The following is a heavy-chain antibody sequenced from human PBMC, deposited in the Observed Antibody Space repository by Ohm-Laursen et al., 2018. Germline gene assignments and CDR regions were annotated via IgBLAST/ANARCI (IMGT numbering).Heavy chain of an antibody. CDR3: VRGLADGVHLN. D-gene: IGHD4-17*01. Sequence: SLRLSCTASGFSFSRTWMNWARQAPGKGLEWVSVIYTGDITSYADSVKGRFTISRDISKNALYLHMNSLRAEDRGVYYCVRGLADGVHLNWGRGTLVAVSS. CDR1: GFSFSRTW. V-gene: IGHV3-66*01. J-gene: IGHJ4*02. CDR2: IYTGDIT.